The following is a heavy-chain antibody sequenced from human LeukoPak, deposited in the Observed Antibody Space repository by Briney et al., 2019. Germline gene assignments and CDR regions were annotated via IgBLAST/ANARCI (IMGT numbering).Heavy chain of an antibody. CDR2: YSGST. CDR1: GGSISSSSYY. CDR3: ASSRGYSYGYYYYYMDV. Sequence: SETLSLTCTVSGGSISSSSYYWGWIRQPPGKGLEWIYSGSTYYNPSLKSRVTISVDTSKNQFSLKLSSVTAADTAVYYCASSRGYSYGYYYYYMDVWGKGTTVTVSS. V-gene: IGHV4-39*07. D-gene: IGHD5-18*01. J-gene: IGHJ6*03.